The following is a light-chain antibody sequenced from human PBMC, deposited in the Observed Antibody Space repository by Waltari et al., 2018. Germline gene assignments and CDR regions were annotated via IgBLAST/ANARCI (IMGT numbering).Light chain of an antibody. J-gene: IGKJ4*01. CDR3: QQYDGEVVT. V-gene: IGKV3-20*01. CDR2: GTS. CDR1: QSVTSIS. Sequence: EIVLTQYSGTLSSSPPARATLFCRASQSVTSISLAWYQEKPGQAPRLLINGTSTRATGIPDRFSGSGSGTDFTLTISRLEPEDFAVYYCQQYDGEVVTFGGGTKVEI.